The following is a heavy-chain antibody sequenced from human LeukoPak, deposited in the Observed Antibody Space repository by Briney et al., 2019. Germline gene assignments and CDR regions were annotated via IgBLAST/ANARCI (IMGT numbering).Heavy chain of an antibody. Sequence: TGGSLRLSCAVSGFTFSSFAMSWVRQAPGKGLEWVSVTSDSGGTTFYADSVKGRFTISRDNSKNTLYLQMNSLRAEDTAVYYCAKEASGYGYYFDYWGQGTLATVSS. CDR1: GFTFSSFA. V-gene: IGHV3-23*01. CDR2: TSDSGGTT. CDR3: AKEASGYGYYFDY. J-gene: IGHJ4*02. D-gene: IGHD3-10*01.